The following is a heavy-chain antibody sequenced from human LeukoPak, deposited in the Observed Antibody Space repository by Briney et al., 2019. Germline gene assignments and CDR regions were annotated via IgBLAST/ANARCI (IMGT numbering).Heavy chain of an antibody. CDR3: ARVAVSGPTGGFDS. V-gene: IGHV3-21*01. J-gene: IGHJ5*01. Sequence: PGGSLRLSCAGSGFALKSYSLSWVRQAPGKGLEWVSSISSTSAYIYYADSVKGRFTISRDNVDNVVYLQMNSLGAEDTAVYYCARVAVSGPTGGFDSWGQGTLVIVSS. D-gene: IGHD2-8*02. CDR2: ISSTSAYI. CDR1: GFALKSYS.